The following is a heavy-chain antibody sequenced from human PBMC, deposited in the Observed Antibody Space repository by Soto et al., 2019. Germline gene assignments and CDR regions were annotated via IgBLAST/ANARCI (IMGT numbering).Heavy chain of an antibody. J-gene: IGHJ6*02. D-gene: IGHD6-19*01. CDR1: GGTFSSYA. Sequence: SVKVSCKASGGTFSSYAISWVRQAPGQGLEWMGGIIPIFGTANYAQKFQGRVTITADESTSTAYMELSSLRSEDTAVYYCARAGPAGLNYYYYGMDVWGQGTTVTVSS. CDR2: IIPIFGTA. V-gene: IGHV1-69*13. CDR3: ARAGPAGLNYYYYGMDV.